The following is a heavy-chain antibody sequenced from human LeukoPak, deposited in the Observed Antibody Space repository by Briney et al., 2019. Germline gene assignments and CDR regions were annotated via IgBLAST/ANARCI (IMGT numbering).Heavy chain of an antibody. CDR2: INSGGST. CDR1: GFTVSNNY. CDR3: ASDPGQGFDI. J-gene: IGHJ3*02. V-gene: IGHV3-66*01. Sequence: GGSLRLSCAASGFTVSNNYMSWVRQAPGKGLEWVSIINSGGSTDYADSVEGRFTISRDDSKSTLYLQLNSLRDEDTAVYYCASDPGQGFDIWGQGTMVTVSS.